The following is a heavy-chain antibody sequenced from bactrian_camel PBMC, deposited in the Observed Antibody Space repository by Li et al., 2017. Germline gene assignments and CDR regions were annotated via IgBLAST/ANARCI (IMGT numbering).Heavy chain of an antibody. D-gene: IGHD5*01. J-gene: IGHJ6*01. Sequence: VQLVESGGGLVQPGGSLRLSCSASGFTFSRDDMSWVRQAPGKGLEWVSSINSGGVSTYYADSVKGRFTISRDNAKNTLYLQMNSLKTEDMAMYYCAKDLTGWVGPFGYWGQGTQVTVS. CDR1: GFTFSRDD. CDR3: AKDLTGWVGPFGY. V-gene: IGHV3S40*01. CDR2: INSGGVST.